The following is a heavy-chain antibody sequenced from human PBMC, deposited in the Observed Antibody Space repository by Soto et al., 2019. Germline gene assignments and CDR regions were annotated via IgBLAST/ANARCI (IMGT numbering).Heavy chain of an antibody. V-gene: IGHV1-69*13. CDR3: ARVEMATIHYFDY. Sequence: SVKVSCKASGGTLSSYAVSWVRQAPGQGLEWMGGIIPIFGTANYAQKFQGRVTITADESTSTAYMELSSLRSEDTAVYYCARVEMATIHYFDYWGQGTLVTVSS. J-gene: IGHJ4*02. D-gene: IGHD5-12*01. CDR2: IIPIFGTA. CDR1: GGTLSSYA.